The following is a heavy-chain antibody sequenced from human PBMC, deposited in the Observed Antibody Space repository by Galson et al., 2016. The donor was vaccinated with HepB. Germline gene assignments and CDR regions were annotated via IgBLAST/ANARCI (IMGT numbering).Heavy chain of an antibody. J-gene: IGHJ6*04. D-gene: IGHD3-3*01. CDR1: GASISSNYF. CDR3: ARAYYDFRSASNYGMDV. V-gene: IGHV4-39*07. CDR2: VYYDGRT. Sequence: SETLSLTCSVSGASISSNYFWAWIRQPPGKGLQWIGIVYYDGRTYYNPSLESRVTMSADTSKNQFSLKLRSVTAADTAVYYCARAYYDFRSASNYGMDVWGKGTTVIVSS.